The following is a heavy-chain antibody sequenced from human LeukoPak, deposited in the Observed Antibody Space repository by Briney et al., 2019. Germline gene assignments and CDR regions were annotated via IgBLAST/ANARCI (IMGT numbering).Heavy chain of an antibody. D-gene: IGHD2-2*02. CDR3: ARGDIVVVPAAIAYPYYCYYMDV. CDR2: IIPIFGTA. V-gene: IGHV1-69*01. J-gene: IGHJ6*03. Sequence: SVKVSCKASGGTFSSYAISWVRQAPGQGREWMGGIIPIFGTANYAQKFQGRVTITADESTSTAYMELSSLRSEDTAVYYCARGDIVVVPAAIAYPYYCYYMDVWGKGTTVTVSS. CDR1: GGTFSSYA.